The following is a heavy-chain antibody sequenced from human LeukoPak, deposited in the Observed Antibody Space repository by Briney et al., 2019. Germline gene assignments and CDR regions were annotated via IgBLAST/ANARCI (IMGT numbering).Heavy chain of an antibody. CDR3: ARVRYYCSSTSCYPI. D-gene: IGHD2-2*01. Sequence: EASVKVSCKASGYTFTGYYMHWVRQAPGQGLEWMGRINPNSGGTNYAQKFQGRVTMTRDTSISTAYMELSRLRSDDTAVYYCARVRYYCSSTSCYPIWGQGTLVTVSS. CDR2: INPNSGGT. V-gene: IGHV1-2*06. CDR1: GYTFTGYY. J-gene: IGHJ4*02.